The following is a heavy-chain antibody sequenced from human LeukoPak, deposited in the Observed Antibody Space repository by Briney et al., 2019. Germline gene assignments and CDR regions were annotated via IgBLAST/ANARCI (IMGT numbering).Heavy chain of an antibody. V-gene: IGHV1-18*01. J-gene: IGHJ2*01. CDR2: ISAYNGNT. CDR1: GYTFTSYG. CDR3: ARALYSGRTGSGWYFDL. D-gene: IGHD1-26*01. Sequence: ASVKVSCKASGYTFTSYGISWVRQAPGQGLEWMGWISAYNGNTNYAQKLQGRVTMTTDTSTSTAYMELRSLRSDDTAVYYCARALYSGRTGSGWYFDLWGRGTLVTVSS.